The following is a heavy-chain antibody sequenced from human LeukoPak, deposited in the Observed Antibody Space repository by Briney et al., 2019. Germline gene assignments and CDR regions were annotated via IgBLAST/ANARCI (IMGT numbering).Heavy chain of an antibody. CDR2: IQYDERNK. Sequence: PGRSLRLSCAASGFTFSNYGMHWVRQAPSKGLEWMTFIQYDERNKKYADSVKGRFTISRGNSKNTLYLQMNSLRTEDTAIYYCVKDYGTRGTGGAYLDAWGQGTLVTVSS. D-gene: IGHD1-1*01. V-gene: IGHV3-30*02. CDR3: VKDYGTRGTGGAYLDA. CDR1: GFTFSNYG. J-gene: IGHJ5*02.